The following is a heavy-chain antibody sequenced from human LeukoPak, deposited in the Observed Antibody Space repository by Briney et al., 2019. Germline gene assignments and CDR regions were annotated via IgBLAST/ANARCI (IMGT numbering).Heavy chain of an antibody. CDR1: GGSFSGYY. J-gene: IGHJ6*02. D-gene: IGHD1-14*01. CDR3: RTLPAWGYYYYGMDV. CDR2: INHSGST. Sequence: PSETLSLTCAVYGGSFSGYYWSWIRQPPGKGLEWIGEINHSGSTNYNPSLKSRVTISVDTSKNQFSLKLSSVTAADTAVYYCRTLPAWGYYYYGMDVWGQGTTVTVSS. V-gene: IGHV4-34*01.